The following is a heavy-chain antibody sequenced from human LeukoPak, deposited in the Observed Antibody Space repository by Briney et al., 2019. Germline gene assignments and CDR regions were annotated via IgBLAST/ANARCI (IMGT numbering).Heavy chain of an antibody. V-gene: IGHV3-21*01. D-gene: IGHD3-22*01. CDR2: ISSSSSYI. CDR3: AREGYYHDSSGYYYFDY. Sequence: GGSLRLSCAASGFTFSSYSMNWVRQAPGKGLEWVSSISSSSSYIYYADSVKGRFTISRDNAKNSLYLQMNSLRAEDTAVYYCAREGYYHDSSGYYYFDYWGQGTLVTVSS. CDR1: GFTFSSYS. J-gene: IGHJ4*02.